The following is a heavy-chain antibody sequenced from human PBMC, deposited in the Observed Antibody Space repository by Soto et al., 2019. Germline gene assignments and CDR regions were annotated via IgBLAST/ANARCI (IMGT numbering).Heavy chain of an antibody. CDR1: VFHFSSDD. CDR3: VRDSETSSSWSLDY. J-gene: IGHJ4*02. D-gene: IGHD6-13*01. Sequence: GVSLSLSCVASVFHFSSDDMNWVRQAPGKGLEWVSVLSTTGFTSYADSVKGRFTISSDSSKNTLYLQMNSLRVEDTAVYYCVRDSETSSSWSLDYWGQGVPVTVSS. CDR2: LSTTGFT. V-gene: IGHV3-53*01.